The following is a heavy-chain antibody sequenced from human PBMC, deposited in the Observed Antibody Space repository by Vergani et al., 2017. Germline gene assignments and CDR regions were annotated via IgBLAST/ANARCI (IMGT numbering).Heavy chain of an antibody. V-gene: IGHV1-3*01. D-gene: IGHD2-15*01. CDR1: GYTFTSYV. J-gene: IGHJ6*02. Sequence: QVQLVQSGAEVKKPGASVKVSCKASGYTFTSYVMHWVRQAPGQRLEWLGWINAGNGNTKYSQKFQGRVTITRDTAASTAYMELSSLRSEDTAVYYCAGGDGVVVGADYYGMDVWGQGP. CDR3: AGGDGVVVGADYYGMDV. CDR2: INAGNGNT.